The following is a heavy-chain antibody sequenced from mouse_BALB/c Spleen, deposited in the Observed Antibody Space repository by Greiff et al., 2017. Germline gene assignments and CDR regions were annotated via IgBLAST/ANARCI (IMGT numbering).Heavy chain of an antibody. CDR1: GFTFSSYA. D-gene: IGHD2-2*01. V-gene: IGHV5-6*03. CDR3: ARALYYGYQAWFAY. J-gene: IGHJ3*01. CDR2: ISDGGSYT. Sequence: EVKLVESGGGLVKPGGSLKLSCAASGFTFSSYAMSWVRQTPEKRLEWVATISDGGSYTYYPDSVKGRFTISRDNAKNNLYLQMSSLKSEDTAMYYCARALYYGYQAWFAYWGQGTLVTVSA.